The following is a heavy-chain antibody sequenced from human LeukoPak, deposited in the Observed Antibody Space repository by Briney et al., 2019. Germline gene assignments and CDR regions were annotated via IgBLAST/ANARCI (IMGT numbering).Heavy chain of an antibody. CDR2: INPNSGGT. V-gene: IGHV1-2*06. CDR1: GYTFTGYY. J-gene: IGHJ4*02. CDR3: ARDGWELLHFDY. Sequence: ASVKVSCKASGYTFTGYYMHWVRQAPGQGLEWMGRINPNSGGTNYAQKFQGRATMTRDTSISTAYMELSRLRSDDTAVYYCARDGWELLHFDYWGQGTLVTVSS. D-gene: IGHD1-26*01.